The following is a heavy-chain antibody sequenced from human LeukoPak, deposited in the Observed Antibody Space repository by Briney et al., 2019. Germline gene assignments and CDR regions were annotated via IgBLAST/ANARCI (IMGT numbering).Heavy chain of an antibody. D-gene: IGHD5-18*01. V-gene: IGHV1-69*13. Sequence: SVKVSCKASGGTFSSYAISWVRQAHGQGLEWMGGIIPIFGTANYAQKFQGRVTITADESTSTAYMELSSLRSEDTAVYYCASAVDTAHSRTKYYFDYWGQGTLVTVSS. CDR1: GGTFSSYA. CDR3: ASAVDTAHSRTKYYFDY. J-gene: IGHJ4*02. CDR2: IIPIFGTA.